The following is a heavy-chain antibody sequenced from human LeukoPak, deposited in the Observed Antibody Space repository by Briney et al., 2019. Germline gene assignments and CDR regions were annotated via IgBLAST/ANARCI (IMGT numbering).Heavy chain of an antibody. CDR2: INSDGSST. Sequence: GGSLRVSCAASEFIFSTYWMHWVRQVPGKGLVWVSRINSDGSSTTYADSVKGRFTISRDNAKDTLYLQMNSLRAEDSAVYYCARDLGGSEDYWGQGTLVTVSS. CDR3: ARDLGGSEDY. V-gene: IGHV3-74*03. CDR1: EFIFSTYW. D-gene: IGHD3-10*01. J-gene: IGHJ4*02.